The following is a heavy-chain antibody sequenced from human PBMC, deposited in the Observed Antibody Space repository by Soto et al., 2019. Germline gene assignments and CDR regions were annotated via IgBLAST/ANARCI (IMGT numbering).Heavy chain of an antibody. Sequence: KTSETLSLTCAVSGGSISSSNWWSWVRQPPGKGLEWIGEIYHSGSTNYNPSLKSRVTISVDKSKNQFSLKLSSVTAADTAVYYCATQEGIAVAGLIYYYYGMDVWGQGTTVTVSS. J-gene: IGHJ6*02. CDR1: GGSISSSNW. D-gene: IGHD6-19*01. CDR2: IYHSGST. CDR3: ATQEGIAVAGLIYYYYGMDV. V-gene: IGHV4-4*02.